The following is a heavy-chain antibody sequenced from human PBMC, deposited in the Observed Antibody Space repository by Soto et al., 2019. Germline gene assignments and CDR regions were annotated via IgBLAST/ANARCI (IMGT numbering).Heavy chain of an antibody. J-gene: IGHJ4*02. V-gene: IGHV3-7*04. CDR2: IKQDGSEK. Sequence: EVQLVQSGGGLVQPGGSLRLSCAASGFTFSSYWMSWVRQAPGKGLEWVANIKQDGSEKYYVDSVKGRFTISRDNVKNSLYLQMNRLRAEDTAVYYCARGGGPHYVWGSYRWGIDYWGQGTLVTVSS. CDR3: ARGGGPHYVWGSYRWGIDY. CDR1: GFTFSSYW. D-gene: IGHD3-16*02.